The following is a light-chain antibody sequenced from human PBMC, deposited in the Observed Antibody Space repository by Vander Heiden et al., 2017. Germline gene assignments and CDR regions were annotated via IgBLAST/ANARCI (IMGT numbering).Light chain of an antibody. J-gene: IGKJ5*01. CDR2: GAS. Sequence: EIVLTQSPGTLSLSPGERATLSCRASQSVSSSYLAWYQQKPGQAPRLLIYGASSRATGIPARFSGSGSGTDFTLTISSLEPEDFAVYYCQQDGSSITFGPGTRLEIK. CDR1: QSVSSSY. V-gene: IGKV3-20*01. CDR3: QQDGSSIT.